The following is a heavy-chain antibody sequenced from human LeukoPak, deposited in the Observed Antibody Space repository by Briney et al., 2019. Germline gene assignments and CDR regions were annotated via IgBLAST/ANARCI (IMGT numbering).Heavy chain of an antibody. Sequence: SETLSLTCTVSGGSISSYYWSWIRQPPGKGLEWIGYIYYSGSTNYNPSLKSRVTISVDTSKNQFSLKLSSVTAADTAVYYCARGRFYCSSTSCYLFDYWGQGTLVTVSS. CDR2: IYYSGST. J-gene: IGHJ4*02. CDR3: ARGRFYCSSTSCYLFDY. D-gene: IGHD2-2*01. CDR1: GGSISSYY. V-gene: IGHV4-59*01.